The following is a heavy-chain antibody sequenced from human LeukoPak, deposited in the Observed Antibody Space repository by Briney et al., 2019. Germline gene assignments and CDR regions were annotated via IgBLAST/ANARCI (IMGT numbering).Heavy chain of an antibody. J-gene: IGHJ4*02. CDR1: GDSFSSFY. D-gene: IGHD3-10*01. V-gene: IGHV4-59*08. CDR3: ARRVGELSGFDY. Sequence: SETLSLTCTVSGDSFSSFYWSWIRQPPGKGLEWIGYIYYSGSTDYNSSLKSRVTISVDTSKNQFSLKLSSVTAADTAVYYCARRVGELSGFDYWGQGTLVTVSS. CDR2: IYYSGST.